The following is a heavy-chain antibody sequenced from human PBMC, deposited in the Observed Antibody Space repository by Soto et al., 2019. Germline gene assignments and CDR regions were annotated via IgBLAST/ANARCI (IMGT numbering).Heavy chain of an antibody. CDR2: IYYSGST. J-gene: IGHJ3*02. Sequence: QVQLQESGPGLVKPSETLSLTCTVSGGSISSYYWCWIRQPPGKGLEWMGYIYYSGSTNYNPSLKSRVTTSVDTSKNQSSLKLSSVTAADTAVYYCARVWGGAFDIWGQGTMVTVSS. CDR1: GGSISSYY. V-gene: IGHV4-59*01. D-gene: IGHD3-10*01. CDR3: ARVWGGAFDI.